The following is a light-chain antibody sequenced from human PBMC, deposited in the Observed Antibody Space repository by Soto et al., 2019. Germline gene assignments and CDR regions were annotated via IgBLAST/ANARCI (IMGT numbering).Light chain of an antibody. CDR1: SSDVGSYNY. CDR2: EVS. Sequence: QSALTQPASVSGSPGQSITISCTGTSSDVGSYNYVSWYQQHPGKAPKLMIYEVSNRPSGVSNRFSGSKSGNTASLTISGLQAKDEAIYYCYSSTSISSRVFVGETNLTVL. CDR3: YSSTSISSRV. J-gene: IGLJ3*02. V-gene: IGLV2-14*01.